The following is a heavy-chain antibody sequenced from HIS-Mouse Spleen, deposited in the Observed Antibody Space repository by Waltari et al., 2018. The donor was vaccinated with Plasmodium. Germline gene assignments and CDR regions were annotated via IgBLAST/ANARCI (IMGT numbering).Heavy chain of an antibody. J-gene: IGHJ4*02. CDR2: IYYSGCT. Sequence: QLQLQESGPGLVKPSETLSLTCTVSGGSISSSSYYWGWIRQPPGKGLEWIGSIYYSGCTYYNPSLKSRVTISVDPSKNQFSRKLSSVTAADTAVYYCARRGGSYYYFDYWGQGTLVTVSS. V-gene: IGHV4-39*01. CDR1: GGSISSSSYY. CDR3: ARRGGSYYYFDY. D-gene: IGHD1-26*01.